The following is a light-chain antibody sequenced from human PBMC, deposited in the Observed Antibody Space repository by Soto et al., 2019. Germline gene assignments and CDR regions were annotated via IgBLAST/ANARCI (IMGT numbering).Light chain of an antibody. CDR2: AAS. V-gene: IGKV1-39*01. Sequence: DFRMTQSPSSLSASVGDRVTITCRASQSISGYLNWFQQKSGKAPKLLIYAASSLQSGVPSRFSGSGSGTDFTLTISSLQPEDVATYYCQQTYSTPWTFGQGTKVEIK. CDR3: QQTYSTPWT. J-gene: IGKJ1*01. CDR1: QSISGY.